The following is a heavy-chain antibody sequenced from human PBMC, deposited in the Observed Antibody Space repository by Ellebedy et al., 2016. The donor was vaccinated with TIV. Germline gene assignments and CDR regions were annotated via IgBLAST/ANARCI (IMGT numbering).Heavy chain of an antibody. CDR2: INPNSGGT. J-gene: IGHJ4*02. CDR3: ARLGVIAAAGASDS. D-gene: IGHD6-13*01. CDR1: GYTFTSYY. Sequence: AASVKVSCKASGYTFTSYYMHWVRQAPGQGLEWMGWINPNSGGTNYAQKFQGWVTMTRDTSISTAYMELSRLRSDDTAVYYCARLGVIAAAGASDSWGQGTLVIVSS. V-gene: IGHV1-2*04.